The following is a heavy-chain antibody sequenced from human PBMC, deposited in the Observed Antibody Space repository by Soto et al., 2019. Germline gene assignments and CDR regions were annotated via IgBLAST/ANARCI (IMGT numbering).Heavy chain of an antibody. CDR2: IRSKANSYAT. D-gene: IGHD3-22*01. J-gene: IGHJ4*02. Sequence: EVQLVESGGGLVQPGGSLKLSCAASGFTFSGSAMHWVRQASGKGLEWVGRIRSKANSYATAYAASVKGRFTISRDDSKNTAYLQMNSLKTEDTAVYYCTRTPNYDDRTACFDYWGQGTLVTVSS. CDR1: GFTFSGSA. V-gene: IGHV3-73*02. CDR3: TRTPNYDDRTACFDY.